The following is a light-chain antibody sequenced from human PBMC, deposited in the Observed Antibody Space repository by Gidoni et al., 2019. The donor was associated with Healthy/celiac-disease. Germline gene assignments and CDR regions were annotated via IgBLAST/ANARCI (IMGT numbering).Light chain of an antibody. Sequence: EIVLAQYPGTLSLSPGERATLSCRASPSVSTSYLTWYQQKPGQAPRLLIYGASSRATGIPDRFIGSGSGTDFTLTISRLEPEDFAVYYCQQYGSSPLTFGGGTKVEIK. J-gene: IGKJ4*01. CDR3: QQYGSSPLT. CDR2: GAS. CDR1: PSVSTSY. V-gene: IGKV3-20*01.